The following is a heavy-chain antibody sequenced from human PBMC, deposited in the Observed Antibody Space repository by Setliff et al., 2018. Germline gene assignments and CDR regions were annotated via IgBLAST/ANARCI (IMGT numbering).Heavy chain of an antibody. V-gene: IGHV4-39*01. CDR3: ARTSGFLYMDV. D-gene: IGHD3-3*01. J-gene: IGHJ6*03. CDR1: GGSISSISYY. Sequence: LSLTCTVPGGSISSISYYWGWIRQPPGKGLEWIGTVYDSGTTYYNPSLKSRVTIFVDTAQNQFSLRLTSVTAADTAVYYCARTSGFLYMDVWGKGTTVTVSS. CDR2: VYDSGTT.